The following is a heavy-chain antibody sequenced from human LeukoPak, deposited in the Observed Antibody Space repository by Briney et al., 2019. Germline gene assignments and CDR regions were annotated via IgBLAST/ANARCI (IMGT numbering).Heavy chain of an antibody. CDR2: INPNSGGT. Sequence: GASVTVSCKASGYTFTDYYMHWVRQAPGQGLEWMGWINPNSGGTNYAQKFQGRVTMTRDTSISTAYMELSRLRSDDTAVYYCARDLPAVVSRYCSSTSCYLGGMDVWGQGTTVTVSS. CDR1: GYTFTDYY. D-gene: IGHD2-2*01. J-gene: IGHJ6*02. V-gene: IGHV1-2*02. CDR3: ARDLPAVVSRYCSSTSCYLGGMDV.